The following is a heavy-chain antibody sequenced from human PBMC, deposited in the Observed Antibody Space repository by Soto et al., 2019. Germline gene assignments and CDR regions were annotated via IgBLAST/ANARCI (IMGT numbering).Heavy chain of an antibody. V-gene: IGHV3-33*01. Sequence: GSLRLSCAASGFTFSSYGMHWVRQAPGKGLEWVAVIWYDGSNKYYADSVKGRFTISRDNSKNTLYLQMNSLRAEDTAVYYCARELPAAAIPDPLYYFDYWGQGTLVTVSS. D-gene: IGHD2-2*01. J-gene: IGHJ4*02. CDR3: ARELPAAAIPDPLYYFDY. CDR1: GFTFSSYG. CDR2: IWYDGSNK.